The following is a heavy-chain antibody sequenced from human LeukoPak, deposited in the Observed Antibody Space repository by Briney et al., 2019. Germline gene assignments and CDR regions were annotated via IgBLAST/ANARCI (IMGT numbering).Heavy chain of an antibody. CDR1: GFTVSSYS. V-gene: IGHV3-49*04. CDR3: TRDTYYYGSGSYEDAFDI. CDR2: IRSKAYGGTT. Sequence: GSLRLSCAASGFTVSSYSMNWVRQAPGKGLEWVGFIRSKAYGGTTEYAASVKGRFTISRDDSKSIAYLQMNSLKTEDTAVYYCTRDTYYYGSGSYEDAFDIWGQGTMVTVSS. D-gene: IGHD3-10*01. J-gene: IGHJ3*02.